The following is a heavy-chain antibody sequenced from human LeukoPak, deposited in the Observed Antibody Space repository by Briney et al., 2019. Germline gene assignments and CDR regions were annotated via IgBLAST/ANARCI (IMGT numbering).Heavy chain of an antibody. D-gene: IGHD3-10*01. CDR1: GFTLSSYS. CDR2: ISSSSSSI. CDR3: ARDFYGSGSY. Sequence: TGGSLRLSCAASGFTLSSYSMNWVRQAPGKGLEWLSYISSSSSSIYYADSVEGRFTISRDNAKNSLYLQMNTLRDEDTAVYYCARDFYGSGSYWGQGTLVTVSS. V-gene: IGHV3-48*02. J-gene: IGHJ4*02.